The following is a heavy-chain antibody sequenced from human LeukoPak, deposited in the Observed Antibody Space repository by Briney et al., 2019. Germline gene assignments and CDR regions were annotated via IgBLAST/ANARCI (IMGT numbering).Heavy chain of an antibody. J-gene: IGHJ4*02. CDR2: IRSKAYGGTT. D-gene: IGHD3-10*01. CDR1: GFTFGDYA. Sequence: GGSLRLSCTASGFTFGDYAMSWVRQAPGKGLEWVGFIRSKAYGGTTEYAASVKGRFTISRDDSKSIAYLQMNSLKTEDTAVYYCTREFLVRFGEFPLDYWGQGTLVTVSS. CDR3: TREFLVRFGEFPLDY. V-gene: IGHV3-49*04.